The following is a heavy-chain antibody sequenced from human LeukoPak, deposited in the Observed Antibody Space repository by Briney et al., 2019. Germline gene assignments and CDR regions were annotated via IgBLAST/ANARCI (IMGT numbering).Heavy chain of an antibody. V-gene: IGHV3-20*04. D-gene: IGHD6-19*01. CDR2: INWNGGST. J-gene: IGHJ4*02. CDR1: GFTFDDYG. Sequence: GGSLRLSCAASGFTFDDYGMSWVRQAPGKGLEWVSGINWNGGSTGYAGSVKGRFTISRDNAKNSLYLQMNSLRAEDTALYYCARDGIAVAGVYYFDYWGQGTLVTVSS. CDR3: ARDGIAVAGVYYFDY.